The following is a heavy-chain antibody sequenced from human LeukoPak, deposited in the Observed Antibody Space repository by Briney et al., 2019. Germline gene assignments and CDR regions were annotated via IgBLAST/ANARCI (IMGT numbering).Heavy chain of an antibody. CDR2: ISANDGRT. Sequence: GGSLRLSCAASGFTFRNYGMSWVRQAPGKGLEWVSSISANDGRTYYADSVKGRFTISRDNSKNTLYLQTNSLRVEDMAAYYCAKVLATTGTIPLDVWGQGTTVIISS. J-gene: IGHJ6*02. CDR3: AKVLATTGTIPLDV. D-gene: IGHD1-1*01. V-gene: IGHV3-23*01. CDR1: GFTFRNYG.